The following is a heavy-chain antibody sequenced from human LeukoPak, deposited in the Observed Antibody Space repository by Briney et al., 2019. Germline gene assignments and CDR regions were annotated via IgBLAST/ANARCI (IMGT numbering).Heavy chain of an antibody. J-gene: IGHJ4*02. CDR3: ARHRYCSGGSCGYFDY. V-gene: IGHV5-51*01. CDR2: IYPGDSDT. Sequence: GESLKISCKGSGYSITSYWIGWVRQMPGKDLEWMGIIYPGDSDTRYSPSFQGQVTISADKSISTAYLQWSSLKASDTAMYYCARHRYCSGGSCGYFDYWGQGTLVSVSS. D-gene: IGHD2-15*01. CDR1: GYSITSYW.